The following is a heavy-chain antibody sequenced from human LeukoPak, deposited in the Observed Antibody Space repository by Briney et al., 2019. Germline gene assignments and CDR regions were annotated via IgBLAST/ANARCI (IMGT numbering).Heavy chain of an antibody. V-gene: IGHV3-33*06. Sequence: GRSLRLSCAASGFTFSSYGMHWVRPAPGKGLEWVAVIWYDGSNKYYADSVKGRFTISRDNSKNTLYLQMNSLRAEDTAVYYCAKDLDTATEFDYWGQGTLVTVSS. D-gene: IGHD5-18*01. CDR3: AKDLDTATEFDY. CDR1: GFTFSSYG. J-gene: IGHJ4*02. CDR2: IWYDGSNK.